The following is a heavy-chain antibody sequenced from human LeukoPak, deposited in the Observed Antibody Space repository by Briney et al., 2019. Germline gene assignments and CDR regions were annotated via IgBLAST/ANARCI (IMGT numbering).Heavy chain of an antibody. CDR3: ARDSD. Sequence: GGSLRLSCAADGFTFSSSWMTWVRQAPGKGLEWVANINQYGSEKHYVDSVKGRFTISRDNAKNSLYLQMNSLRAEDTAVYYCARDSDWGQGTLVTVSS. J-gene: IGHJ4*02. CDR2: INQYGSEK. CDR1: GFTFSSSW. V-gene: IGHV3-7*01.